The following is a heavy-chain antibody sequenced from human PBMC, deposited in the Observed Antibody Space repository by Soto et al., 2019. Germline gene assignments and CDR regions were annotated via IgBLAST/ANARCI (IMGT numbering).Heavy chain of an antibody. CDR3: VHRDLEYDNPSPFDY. V-gene: IGHV2-5*01. Sequence: QITLKESGPTLVKPTQTLTLTCTFSGFSLSTSGVGVGWIRQPPGKALEWLALIYWYDDTRYSLSLESRLTIPKGTSKNQVVLTMTNMDPVDTATYYCVHRDLEYDNPSPFDYWGQGILVTVSS. CDR2: IYWYDDT. CDR1: GFSLSTSGVG. J-gene: IGHJ4*02. D-gene: IGHD1-1*01.